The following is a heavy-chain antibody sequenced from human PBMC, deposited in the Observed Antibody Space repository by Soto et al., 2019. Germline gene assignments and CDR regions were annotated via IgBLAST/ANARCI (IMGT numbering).Heavy chain of an antibody. CDR1: VFRFDDYN. D-gene: IGHD3-3*01. CDR3: ARETLSFGSALDV. J-gene: IGHJ6*02. V-gene: IGHV3-43*01. Sequence: VGSLRLSCAASVFRFDDYNMHCVRQAPGKCLEWVSLITWNGGNTYYADSVKGRFTISRDGTTQSVSLQMTGLKREDTGLYYCARETLSFGSALDVWGQGTTVTVSS. CDR2: ITWNGGNT.